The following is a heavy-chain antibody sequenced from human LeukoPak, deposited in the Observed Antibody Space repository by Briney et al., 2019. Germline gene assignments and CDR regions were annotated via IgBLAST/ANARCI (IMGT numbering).Heavy chain of an antibody. CDR1: GFTFNDYY. V-gene: IGHV3-11*01. Sequence: GWSLRLSCAASGFTFNDYYMSWIRQAPGKGLEWLSYINIGGTNTHYADSVKGRFTISRDNAKKSLYLEMNNLRAEDTAVYYCATDGAGFDTWGQGVLVTVSS. CDR3: ATDGAGFDT. CDR2: INIGGTNT. J-gene: IGHJ5*02.